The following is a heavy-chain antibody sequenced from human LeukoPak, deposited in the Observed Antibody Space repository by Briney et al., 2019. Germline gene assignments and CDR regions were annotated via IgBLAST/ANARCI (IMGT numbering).Heavy chain of an antibody. D-gene: IGHD2-21*02. CDR2: IYYSGST. CDR1: GGSISSYY. CDR3: ARGFGDCGGACYPFPDY. V-gene: IGHV4-59*12. J-gene: IGHJ4*02. Sequence: SETLSLTCTVSGGSISSYYWSWIRQPPGKGLEWIGYIYYSGSTNYNPSLKSRVTISVDTSRNQFSLKLSSVTAADTAVYYCARGFGDCGGACYPFPDYWGQGTLVTVSS.